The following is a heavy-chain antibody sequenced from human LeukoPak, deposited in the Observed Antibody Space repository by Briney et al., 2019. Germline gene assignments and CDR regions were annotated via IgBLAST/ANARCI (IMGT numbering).Heavy chain of an antibody. D-gene: IGHD5-24*01. V-gene: IGHV4-59*01. J-gene: IGHJ4*02. CDR3: ARGDGYHRL. CDR1: GGSMSSYY. Sequence: SETLSLTCTVPGGSMSSYYWAWIRQPPGKGLEWIGYIYYSGSTNYNPSLKSRVTISVDTSKNQFSLKVSSVTAADTAVYYWARGDGYHRLWGQGTLVTVSS. CDR2: IYYSGST.